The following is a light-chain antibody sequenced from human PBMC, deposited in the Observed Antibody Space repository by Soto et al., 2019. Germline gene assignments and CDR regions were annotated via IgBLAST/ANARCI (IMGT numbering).Light chain of an antibody. Sequence: EIVMTQSPATLSLSPGERATLSCRASQSVSSSYLSWYQQKPGQAPRLLIYGASTRATGIPARFSGSGSGTDFTLTISSLQSEDFAVYYCQQDYNLPWTFGHGTKVEIK. CDR2: GAS. V-gene: IGKV3D-7*01. J-gene: IGKJ1*01. CDR1: QSVSSSY. CDR3: QQDYNLPWT.